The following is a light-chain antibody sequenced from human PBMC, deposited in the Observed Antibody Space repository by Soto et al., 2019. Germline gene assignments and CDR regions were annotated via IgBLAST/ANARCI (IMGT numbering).Light chain of an antibody. Sequence: EIVMTQSPATLSVSPGERATLSCRASQSVSSSNLAWYQQKPGQPPRLLIYAASTRATDVPARFSGGGPETEFTPTISSLQSEDFAVYFCKQYNIWTLWTFGQGTKVDIK. CDR3: KQYNIWTLWT. V-gene: IGKV3-15*01. J-gene: IGKJ1*01. CDR1: QSVSSSN. CDR2: AAS.